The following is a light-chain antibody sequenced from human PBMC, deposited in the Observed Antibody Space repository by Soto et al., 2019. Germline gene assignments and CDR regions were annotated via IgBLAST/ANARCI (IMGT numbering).Light chain of an antibody. J-gene: IGLJ3*02. CDR1: AGAVTSGQY. V-gene: IGLV7-46*01. CDR2: DTS. CDR3: LLSYNGVQV. Sequence: QAVVTQEPSLTVSPGWTGTVTCGSSAGAVTSGQYPFWFQQKPGQAPKTLIYDTSRRHSWTPARFSGSLLGGKAALTLSGTQPEDEAEYYCLLSYNGVQVFGGGTKLTVL.